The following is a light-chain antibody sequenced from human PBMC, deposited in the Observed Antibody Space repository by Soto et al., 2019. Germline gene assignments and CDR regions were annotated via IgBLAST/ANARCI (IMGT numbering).Light chain of an antibody. Sequence: EIVLXQXPXXLSLSPGERATLSCRASQSVSSYLAWYQQKPGQAPRLLIYDASNRATGIPARFSGSGSGTDFTLTISSLEPEDFAVYYCQQRNSWPRTFGQGTKVEIK. CDR3: QQRNSWPRT. CDR2: DAS. CDR1: QSVSSY. J-gene: IGKJ1*01. V-gene: IGKV3-11*01.